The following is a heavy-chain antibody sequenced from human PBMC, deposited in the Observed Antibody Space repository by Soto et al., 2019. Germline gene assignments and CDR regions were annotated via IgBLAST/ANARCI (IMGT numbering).Heavy chain of an antibody. CDR2: IYHSGST. Sequence: PSETLSLTCAVSSGSISSSNWWSWVRQPPGKGLEWIGEIYHSGSTNYNPSLKSRVTISVDKSKNQFSLKLSSVTAADTAVYYCARDQSGSGSYYNEWGQGTLVTVSS. D-gene: IGHD3-10*01. J-gene: IGHJ4*02. CDR3: ARDQSGSGSYYNE. CDR1: SGSISSSNW. V-gene: IGHV4-4*02.